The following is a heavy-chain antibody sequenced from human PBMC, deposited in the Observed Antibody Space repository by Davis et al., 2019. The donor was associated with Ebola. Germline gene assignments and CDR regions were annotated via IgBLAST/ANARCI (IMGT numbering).Heavy chain of an antibody. V-gene: IGHV4-34*01. Sequence: MPSETLSLTCAVYGGSFSGYYWSWIRQPPGKGLDWIGEINHSGSTNYNPSLKSRVHISVDTSKNQFSLKLSSVTAADTAVYYCARVSIYRNRSGGSWFDPWGQGTLVTVSS. CDR2: INHSGST. CDR1: GGSFSGYY. D-gene: IGHD2-15*01. CDR3: ARVSIYRNRSGGSWFDP. J-gene: IGHJ5*02.